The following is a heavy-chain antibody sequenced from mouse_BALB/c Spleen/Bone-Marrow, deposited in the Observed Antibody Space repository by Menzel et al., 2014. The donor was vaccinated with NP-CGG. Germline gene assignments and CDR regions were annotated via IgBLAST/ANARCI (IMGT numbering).Heavy chain of an antibody. CDR3: TAWGYVDY. CDR2: IDPENGDT. V-gene: IGHV14-4*02. CDR1: GFNIKDYY. J-gene: IGHJ2*01. Sequence: EVQLQQSGAELVRPGASVKLSCTASGFNIKDYYMHWVKQRPEQGLEWIGWIDPENGDTEYAPKFQGKATMTADTSSNTAYLQLSSLASEDPAVYCCTAWGYVDYWGQGTTLTVSS.